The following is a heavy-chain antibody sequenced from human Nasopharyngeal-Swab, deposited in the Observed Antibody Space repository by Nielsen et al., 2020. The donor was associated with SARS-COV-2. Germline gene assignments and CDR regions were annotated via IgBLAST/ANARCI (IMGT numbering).Heavy chain of an antibody. CDR3: ARDYTRFDY. CDR2: IKEDGSEK. Sequence: GESLKISCAASGFTFSSYWMSWVRQAPGKGLEWVAYIKEDGSEKYFVDSVKGRFTISRDNAKNSLYLQMNSLRAEDTAVYYCARDYTRFDYWGQGTLVTSPQ. CDR1: GFTFSSYW. V-gene: IGHV3-7*05. D-gene: IGHD3-16*01. J-gene: IGHJ4*02.